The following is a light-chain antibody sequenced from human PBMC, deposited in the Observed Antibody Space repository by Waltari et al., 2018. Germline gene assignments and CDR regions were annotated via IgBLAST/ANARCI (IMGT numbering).Light chain of an antibody. CDR2: DTN. Sequence: FQQKPAHVPRKLLYDTNNQRSWTPAAFSGSLLGGKAALTLSGAQPEDEADYYCLVWYSGARWVFGGGTKLSVL. J-gene: IGLJ3*02. CDR3: LVWYSGARWV. V-gene: IGLV7-46*01.